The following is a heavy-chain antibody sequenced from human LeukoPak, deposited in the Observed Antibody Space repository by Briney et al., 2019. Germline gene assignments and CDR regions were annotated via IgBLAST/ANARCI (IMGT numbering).Heavy chain of an antibody. CDR1: GFTFSNYA. D-gene: IGHD3-10*01. CDR3: AKVPYSDYGSGRPPFMDV. CDR2: ISNTGSDT. V-gene: IGHV3-23*01. J-gene: IGHJ6*02. Sequence: GGSLRLSCAASGFTFSNYAMSWVRQAPGKGLEWVSTISNTGSDTYYADSVKGRFTIPRDNSENTLYLQMNNLRAEDTAMHYCAKVPYSDYGSGRPPFMDVWGQGTTVAVSS.